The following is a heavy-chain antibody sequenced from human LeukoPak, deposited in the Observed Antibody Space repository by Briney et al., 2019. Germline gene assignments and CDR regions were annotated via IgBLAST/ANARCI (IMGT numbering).Heavy chain of an antibody. CDR1: GSTLNYAW. V-gene: IGHV3-15*01. CDR3: TTEKGGCSSTTCYSLEY. D-gene: IGHD2-2*01. J-gene: IGHJ4*02. Sequence: GGSLRLSCAGSGSTLNYAWMNWVRQAPGKGLEWVGRIKSRASGGTTDYAAPVKGRFIVSRDDSKNTVYLQTNSLQTEDTGVYYCTTEKGGCSSTTCYSLEYWGQGTLVTVSS. CDR2: IKSRASGGTT.